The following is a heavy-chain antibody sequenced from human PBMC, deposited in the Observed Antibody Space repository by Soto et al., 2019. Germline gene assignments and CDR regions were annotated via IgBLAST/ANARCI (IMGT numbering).Heavy chain of an antibody. D-gene: IGHD6-13*01. Sequence: ASVKVSCKASGYTFTSYDINWVRQATGQGLEWMGWMNPNSGNTGYAQKFQGRVTMTRNTSISTAYMELSSLRSEDTAVYYCARGLGGIAAAPDAFDIWGQGTMVTVS. CDR2: MNPNSGNT. J-gene: IGHJ3*02. V-gene: IGHV1-8*01. CDR3: ARGLGGIAAAPDAFDI. CDR1: GYTFTSYD.